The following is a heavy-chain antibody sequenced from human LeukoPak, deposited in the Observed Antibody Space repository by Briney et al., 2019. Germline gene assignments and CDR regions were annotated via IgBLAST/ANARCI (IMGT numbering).Heavy chain of an antibody. CDR2: IKEDGSEK. J-gene: IGHJ4*02. CDR1: GFSFSRYW. V-gene: IGHV3-7*04. CDR3: ARGNWNAFDY. Sequence: GGSLRPSCAASGFSFSRYWINWVRQAPEKGLEWVANIKEDGSEKNYVDSVKGRFSISRDNTNNSVSLQMSSLRDEDTAIYYCARGNWNAFDYWGQGIQVSVSS. D-gene: IGHD1-1*01.